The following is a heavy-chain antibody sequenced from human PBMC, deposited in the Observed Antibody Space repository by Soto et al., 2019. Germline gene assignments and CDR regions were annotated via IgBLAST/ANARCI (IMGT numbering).Heavy chain of an antibody. V-gene: IGHV4-4*07. CDR3: ARAVARGVTTLNSYYYYGMDV. D-gene: IGHD4-17*01. CDR1: GGSISSYY. CDR2: IYTSGST. J-gene: IGHJ6*02. Sequence: LSLTCTVSGGSISSYYWSWIRQPAGKGLEWIGRIYTSGSTNYNPSLKSRVTMSVDTSKNQFSLKLSSVTAADTAVYYCARAVARGVTTLNSYYYYGMDVWGQGTTVTVSS.